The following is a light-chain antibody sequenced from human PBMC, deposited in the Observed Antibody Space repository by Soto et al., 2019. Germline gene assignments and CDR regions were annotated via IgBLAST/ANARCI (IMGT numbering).Light chain of an antibody. V-gene: IGKV3-11*01. CDR2: DAS. CDR1: QSVGSY. CDR3: QQRKNWQVT. Sequence: EIVLAQSPVTLSLSPGEGATLSCRASQSVGSYLAWYQQKPGQAPRLLIYDASNRATGIPARFSGSGSGTDFTLTISSLEPEDFAVYYCQQRKNWQVTFGQGTRLE. J-gene: IGKJ5*01.